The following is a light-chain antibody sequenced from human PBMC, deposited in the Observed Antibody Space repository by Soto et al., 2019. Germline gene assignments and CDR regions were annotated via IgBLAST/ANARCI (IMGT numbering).Light chain of an antibody. CDR1: SSNIGSNT. J-gene: IGLJ3*02. CDR3: AAWDDSLNGWV. Sequence: QCVLTQPPSASGTPGQRVTISCSGSSSNIGSNTVNWYQQLPGTAPKLLIYSNNQRPSGVPDRFSGSKSGTSASLAIRGLQSEDEADYYCAAWDDSLNGWVFGGGTKVTVL. CDR2: SNN. V-gene: IGLV1-44*01.